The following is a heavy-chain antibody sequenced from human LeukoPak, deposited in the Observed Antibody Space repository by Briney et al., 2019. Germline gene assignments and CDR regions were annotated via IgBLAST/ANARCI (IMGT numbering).Heavy chain of an antibody. V-gene: IGHV5-51*01. D-gene: IGHD2-2*01. Sequence: GESVKISCKGSGYSFTNYWIDWVRQMPGKGLEWMGIIYPGDSDTRYSPSFQGQVTISADKSISTAYLQWSSLKASDTAIYYCARHDANCSSTSCHLDYRGQGTLVTVSS. CDR2: IYPGDSDT. J-gene: IGHJ4*02. CDR3: ARHDANCSSTSCHLDY. CDR1: GYSFTNYW.